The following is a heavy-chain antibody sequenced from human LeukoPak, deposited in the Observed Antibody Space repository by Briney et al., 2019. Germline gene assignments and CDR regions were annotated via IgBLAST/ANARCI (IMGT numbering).Heavy chain of an antibody. D-gene: IGHD3-16*01. CDR3: AREVPLGAYYYYYMDV. CDR1: RGTFSSYA. Sequence: SVKVSCKASRGTFSSYAISWVRQAPGQGLEWMGRIIPIFGTANYAQKFQGRVTITTDESTSTAYMELSSLRSEDTAVYYCAREVPLGAYYYYYMDVWGKGTTVTVSS. J-gene: IGHJ6*03. V-gene: IGHV1-69*05. CDR2: IIPIFGTA.